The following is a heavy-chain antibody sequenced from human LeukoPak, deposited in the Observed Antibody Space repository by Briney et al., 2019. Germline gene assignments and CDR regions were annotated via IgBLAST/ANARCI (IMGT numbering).Heavy chain of an antibody. CDR1: DDYFSSHY. CDR2: ISYIGST. CDR3: ARDLVTVTKGFDI. Sequence: SETLSLTCAVSDDYFSSHYWTWIRQPPGKGLEWIGHISYIGSTNYNPSLKSRVTISIDTSKNQFSLKLTSVTAADTAVYYCARDLVTVTKGFDIWGQGTMVSVSS. D-gene: IGHD4-17*01. V-gene: IGHV4-59*11. J-gene: IGHJ3*02.